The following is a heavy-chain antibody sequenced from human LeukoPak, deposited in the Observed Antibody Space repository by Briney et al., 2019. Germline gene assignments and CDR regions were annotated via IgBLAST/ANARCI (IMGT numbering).Heavy chain of an antibody. Sequence: KPSETLSLTCTVSGGSISSYYWSWIRQPPGKGLEWIGYIYYSGSTNYNPSLKSRVTISVDTSKNQFSLKLSSVTAADTAVYYCASAHDYGDYASENWGQGTLVTVSS. CDR2: IYYSGST. D-gene: IGHD4-17*01. J-gene: IGHJ4*02. CDR1: GGSISSYY. CDR3: ASAHDYGDYASEN. V-gene: IGHV4-59*01.